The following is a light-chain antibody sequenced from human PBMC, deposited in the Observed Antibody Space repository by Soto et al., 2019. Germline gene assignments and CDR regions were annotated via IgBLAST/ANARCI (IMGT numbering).Light chain of an antibody. Sequence: QSALTQPASVSGSPGQSITISCTGTSSDVGDHNYVSWYQQQPGKAPKLMIYAVSNRPSGVSNRFSGSKSDNTASLTISGLQAEDEADYYCSSYTTSSTVIFGGGTKLTVL. J-gene: IGLJ2*01. CDR3: SSYTTSSTVI. CDR2: AVS. CDR1: SSDVGDHNY. V-gene: IGLV2-14*03.